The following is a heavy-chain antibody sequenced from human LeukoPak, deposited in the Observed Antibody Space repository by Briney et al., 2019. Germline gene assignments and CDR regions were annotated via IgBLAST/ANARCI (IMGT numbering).Heavy chain of an antibody. Sequence: GGSLRLSCAASGFTVSSNYMSWVRQAPGKGLEWVSVIYSGGSTYYADSVKGRFTISRDNSKNTLYLQMNSPRAEDTAVYYCARDLGYYYYYMDVWGKGTTVTVSS. D-gene: IGHD7-27*01. V-gene: IGHV3-53*05. CDR1: GFTVSSNY. CDR2: IYSGGST. CDR3: ARDLGYYYYYMDV. J-gene: IGHJ6*03.